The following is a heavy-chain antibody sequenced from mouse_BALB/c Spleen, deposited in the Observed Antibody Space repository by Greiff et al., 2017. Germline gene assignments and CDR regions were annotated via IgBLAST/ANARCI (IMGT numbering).Heavy chain of an antibody. CDR1: GFSLTGYG. CDR3: ASYYGNYVGAMDY. V-gene: IGHV2-6-7*01. D-gene: IGHD2-1*01. J-gene: IGHJ4*01. Sequence: QVQLKESGPGLVAPSQSLSITCTVSGFSLTGYGVNWVRQPPGKGLEWLGMIWGDGSTDYNSALKSRLSISKDNSKSQVFLKMNSLQTDDTARYYCASYYGNYVGAMDYWGQGTSVTVSS. CDR2: IWGDGST.